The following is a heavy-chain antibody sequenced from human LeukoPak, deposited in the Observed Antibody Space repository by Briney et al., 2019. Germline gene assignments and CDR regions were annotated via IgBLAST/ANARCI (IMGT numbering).Heavy chain of an antibody. CDR1: GGSISNYY. CDR3: ARAPTWNYGMDV. V-gene: IGHV4-59*01. CDR2: IYYPGST. D-gene: IGHD2/OR15-2a*01. Sequence: ASETLSLTCTVSGGSISNYYWSWIRRPPGKGLEWIGYIYYPGSTNYNPSLKSRVAISVDASKNQFSLKLSSVTAADTAVYHCARAPTWNYGMDVWGQGTTVTVSS. J-gene: IGHJ6*02.